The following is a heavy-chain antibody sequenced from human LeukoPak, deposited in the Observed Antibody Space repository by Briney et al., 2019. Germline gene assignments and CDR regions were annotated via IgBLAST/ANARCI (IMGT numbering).Heavy chain of an antibody. V-gene: IGHV1-69*06. Sequence: SVKVSCKASGGTFSSYAISWVRQAPGQGLEWMGGIIPIFGTANYAQKFQGRVTMTEDTSTDTAYMELSSLRSEDTAVYYCATDPRRSSGYYLGFFGIWGQGTLVTVSS. CDR2: IIPIFGTA. J-gene: IGHJ4*02. CDR3: ATDPRRSSGYYLGFFGI. CDR1: GGTFSSYA. D-gene: IGHD3-22*01.